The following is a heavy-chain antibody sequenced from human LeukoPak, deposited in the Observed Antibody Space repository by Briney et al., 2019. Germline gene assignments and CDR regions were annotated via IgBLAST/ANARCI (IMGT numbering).Heavy chain of an antibody. V-gene: IGHV4-28*01. CDR1: GYSISSSNW. D-gene: IGHD5-24*01. J-gene: IGHJ4*02. CDR2: IYYSGRT. Sequence: SDTLSLTCAVSGYSISSSNWWVWIRQPPGKGLEWIGYIYYSGRTYCNPSLESRVTMSVDTSKNQFSLKLSSVTALDTAVYYCARKRDGYNPFDNWGQGTLVTVSS. CDR3: ARKRDGYNPFDN.